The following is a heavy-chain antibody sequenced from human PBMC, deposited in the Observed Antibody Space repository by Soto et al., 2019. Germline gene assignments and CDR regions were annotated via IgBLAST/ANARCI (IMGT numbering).Heavy chain of an antibody. Sequence: QVQLVQSGAEVKKPGSSVKVSCKASGGTFSSYAISWVRQAPGQGLEWMGGIIPICGTANYAQKFQGRVTITADESTSTAYMELSSLRSEDTAVYYCARDQDSGNVITLLSYYGMYVWGQGTTVTVSS. J-gene: IGHJ6*02. CDR1: GGTFSSYA. V-gene: IGHV1-69*12. CDR3: ARDQDSGNVITLLSYYGMYV. D-gene: IGHD5-12*01. CDR2: IIPICGTA.